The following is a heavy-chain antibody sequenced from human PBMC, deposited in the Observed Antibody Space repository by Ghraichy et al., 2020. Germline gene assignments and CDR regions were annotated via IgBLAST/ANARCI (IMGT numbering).Heavy chain of an antibody. CDR2: IYYSGST. Sequence: SETLSLTCTVSGGSISSGYYYWGWIRQPPGKGLEWLGTIYYSGSTYYNPSLKSRLTISVDTSKNQFSLKLNSVTAADTAVYYCARQIWLDCSGTICPKGGYFDYWGQGTLITVSS. J-gene: IGHJ4*02. CDR1: GGSISSGYYY. D-gene: IGHD2-2*01. V-gene: IGHV4-39*07. CDR3: ARQIWLDCSGTICPKGGYFDY.